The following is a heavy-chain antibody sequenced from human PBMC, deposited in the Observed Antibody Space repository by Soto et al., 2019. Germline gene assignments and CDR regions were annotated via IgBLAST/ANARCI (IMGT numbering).Heavy chain of an antibody. D-gene: IGHD3-10*01. CDR1: GDSIGSTTFY. Sequence: QLQLQESGPGLVEPSETLSLTCTVSGDSIGSTTFYWGWIRQAPGKGLEWIGNIYYTGSTNYNPSLRSQITMPENTSKTQFSWGLSSVTAADTGVYNCASLFITITSFRFGGQGTRVIVSS. CDR2: IYYTGST. CDR3: ASLFITITSFRF. J-gene: IGHJ4*02. V-gene: IGHV4-39*01.